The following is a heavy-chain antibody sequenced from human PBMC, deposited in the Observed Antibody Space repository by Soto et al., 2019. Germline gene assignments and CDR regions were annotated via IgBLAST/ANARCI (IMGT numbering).Heavy chain of an antibody. Sequence: EVQLVESGGDLLQPGGSLRLSCAASGFTFTNHWIHWVRQAPGKGLVWVSRISSDGGVASYADSVKGRFTISRDNAKNTLYLQMNSLRAEDTAVYYCASAEANTRNGLHIWGKGTMVTVSS. CDR2: ISSDGGVA. V-gene: IGHV3-74*01. CDR1: GFTFTNHW. CDR3: ASAEANTRNGLHI. D-gene: IGHD2-8*01. J-gene: IGHJ3*02.